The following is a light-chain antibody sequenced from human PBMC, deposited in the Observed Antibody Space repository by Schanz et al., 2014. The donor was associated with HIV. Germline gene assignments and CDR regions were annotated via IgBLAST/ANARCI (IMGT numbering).Light chain of an antibody. V-gene: IGLV2-14*03. CDR3: SSYTSSSTYV. CDR1: SSDLGRYNY. CDR2: DVS. J-gene: IGLJ1*01. Sequence: QSALTQPASVSGSPGQSITISCTGTSSDLGRYNYLSRDQPHPGKAPKLMIYDVSNRPSGVSNRFSGSKSGNTASLTISGLQAEDEADYYCSSYTSSSTYVFGTGTKVTVL.